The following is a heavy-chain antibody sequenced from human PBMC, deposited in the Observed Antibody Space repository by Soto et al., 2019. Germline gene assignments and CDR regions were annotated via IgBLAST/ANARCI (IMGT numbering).Heavy chain of an antibody. CDR2: INPSGGST. D-gene: IGHD2-15*01. J-gene: IGHJ6*02. CDR3: ARDIVAQEPYYYYGMDV. CDR1: GYTFTSYY. Sequence: QVQLVQSGAEVKKPGASVKVSCKASGYTFTSYYMHWVRQAPGQGLEWMGIINPSGGSTSYAQKFQGRVTMTRDTSTTTVYMELSSLRSEDTAVYYCARDIVAQEPYYYYGMDVWGQGTTVTVSS. V-gene: IGHV1-46*01.